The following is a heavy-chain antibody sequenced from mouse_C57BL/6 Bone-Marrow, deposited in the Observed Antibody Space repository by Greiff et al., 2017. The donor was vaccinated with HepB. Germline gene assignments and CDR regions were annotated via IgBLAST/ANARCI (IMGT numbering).Heavy chain of an antibody. Sequence: QVQLQQSGAELVRPGASVKLSCKASGYTFTDYYINWVKQRPGQGLEWIARIYPGSGNTYYNEKFKGKATLTAEKSSSTAYMQLSSLTSEDSAVYFCARGVYGNYEGYWGQGTTLTVSS. J-gene: IGHJ2*01. CDR3: ARGVYGNYEGY. D-gene: IGHD2-1*01. V-gene: IGHV1-76*01. CDR2: IYPGSGNT. CDR1: GYTFTDYY.